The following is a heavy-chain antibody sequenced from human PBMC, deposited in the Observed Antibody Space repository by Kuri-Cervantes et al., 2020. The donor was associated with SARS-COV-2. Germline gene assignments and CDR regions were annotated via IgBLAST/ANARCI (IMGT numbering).Heavy chain of an antibody. CDR3: ASLGRGRLLWFTN. Sequence: AAVKVSCKASGYTFTSYGISWVRQAPGQGLEWMGWISASSGNANYEQKLQGRVTMTTDTSTSTAYMELSSLRSEDTAVYYCASLGRGRLLWFTNWGQGTLVTVSS. CDR1: GYTFTSYG. V-gene: IGHV1-18*01. CDR2: ISASSGNA. J-gene: IGHJ4*02. D-gene: IGHD3-10*01.